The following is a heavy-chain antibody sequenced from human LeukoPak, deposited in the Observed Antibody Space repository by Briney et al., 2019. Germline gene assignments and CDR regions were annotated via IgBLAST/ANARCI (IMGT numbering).Heavy chain of an antibody. CDR2: LYYGGST. CDR1: GGSSSSYY. CDR3: ARDDRVAPAAIWYYYGMDV. Sequence: SETLSLTCTVSGGSSSSYYWSWLPQRQGMGLEWFGHLYYGGSTNYNPALKSRVTISVDTSKNQVSLKLSSVTAADTAGYYCARDDRVAPAAIWYYYGMDVWGQGTTVTVSS. J-gene: IGHJ6*02. V-gene: IGHV4-59*01. D-gene: IGHD2-2*01.